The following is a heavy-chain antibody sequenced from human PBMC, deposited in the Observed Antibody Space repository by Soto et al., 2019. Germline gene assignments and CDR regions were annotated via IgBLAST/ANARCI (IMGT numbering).Heavy chain of an antibody. CDR1: GFTFGNYW. V-gene: IGHV3-7*01. Sequence: PGGSLRLSCIASGFTFGNYWMTWVRQAPGKGLEWVANIKHDGSDKYYAGSVKGRFTISRDNAKYSVYLQMDSLGVEDTAVYYCASGLIALARGVYDYCGQGTQVTVSS. J-gene: IGHJ4*02. D-gene: IGHD3-10*01. CDR3: ASGLIALARGVYDY. CDR2: IKHDGSDK.